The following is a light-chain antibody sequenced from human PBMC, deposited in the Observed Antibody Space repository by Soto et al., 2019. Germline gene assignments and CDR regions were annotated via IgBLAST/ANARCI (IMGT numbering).Light chain of an antibody. V-gene: IGLV1-44*01. CDR2: SDN. CDR1: SSNIGSNT. CDR3: EAWDDSLNGLV. Sequence: QSVLTQPPSASGTPGQRVTISCSGSSSNIGSNTVNWDQQLPGTAPKLLIYSDNQRPSGVPDRFSVSKSGTSVSLAISGLQSYDEADYYCEAWDDSLNGLVFGGGTKLTVL. J-gene: IGLJ2*01.